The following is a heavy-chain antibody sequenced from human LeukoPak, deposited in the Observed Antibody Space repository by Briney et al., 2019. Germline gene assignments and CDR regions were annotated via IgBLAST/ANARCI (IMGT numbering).Heavy chain of an antibody. CDR3: AKKLRNSHGMDV. D-gene: IGHD1-26*01. CDR2: ISYDGSNK. CDR1: GFTFSSYG. J-gene: IGHJ6*02. Sequence: GGSLRLPCAASGFTFSSYGMHWVRQAPGKGLEWVAVISYDGSNKYYADSVKGRFTISRDNSKNTLYLQMNSLRAEDTAVYYCAKKLRNSHGMDVWGQGTTVTVSS. V-gene: IGHV3-30*18.